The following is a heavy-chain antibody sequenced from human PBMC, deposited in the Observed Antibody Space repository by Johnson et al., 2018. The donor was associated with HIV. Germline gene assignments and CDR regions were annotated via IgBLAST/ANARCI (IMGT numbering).Heavy chain of an antibody. CDR1: GFSFSSYW. D-gene: IGHD5-18*01. V-gene: IGHV3-30*14. J-gene: IGHJ3*02. CDR2: ISYDGSNK. Sequence: QMQLVESGGGLVQPGGSLRLSCAASGFSFSSYWMSWVRQAPGKGLEWGAVISYDGSNKYYADSVKGRFTISRDNSKNTLYLQMNSLRAEDTAVYYCGAVDTVMVTGAFDIWGQGTMVTVSS. CDR3: GAVDTVMVTGAFDI.